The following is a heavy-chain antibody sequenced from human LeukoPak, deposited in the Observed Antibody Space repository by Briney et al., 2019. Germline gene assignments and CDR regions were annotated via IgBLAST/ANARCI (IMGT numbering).Heavy chain of an antibody. V-gene: IGHV3-30*02. CDR1: GFTFSSYG. Sequence: GGSLRLSCAASGFTFSSYGMHWVRQAPGKGLEWLAFIRYDGSNKYYADSVKGRFTISRDNSKNTLYLQMNSLRAEDTAVYYCAKGYRKVQLERLPGYWGQGTLVTVSS. CDR2: IRYDGSNK. J-gene: IGHJ4*02. D-gene: IGHD1-1*01. CDR3: AKGYRKVQLERLPGY.